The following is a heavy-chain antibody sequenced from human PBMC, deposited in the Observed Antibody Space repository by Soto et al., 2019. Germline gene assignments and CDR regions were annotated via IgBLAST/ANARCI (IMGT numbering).Heavy chain of an antibody. J-gene: IGHJ6*01. Sequence: SVKVSCKASGFTFTSSAVQWVRQARGQRLERIGWIVVGSGNTNYAQKFQERVTITRDMSTSTAYMELSSLRSEDTAVYYCAATSFYYYDSTDYYYGMDVWGQGTTVTVSS. V-gene: IGHV1-58*01. CDR1: GFTFTSSA. D-gene: IGHD3-22*01. CDR3: AATSFYYYDSTDYYYGMDV. CDR2: IVVGSGNT.